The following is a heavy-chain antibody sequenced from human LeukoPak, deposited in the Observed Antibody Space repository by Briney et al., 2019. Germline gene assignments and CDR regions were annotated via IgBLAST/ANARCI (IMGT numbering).Heavy chain of an antibody. CDR3: ARDLDYYDSSGYYYSAFDI. V-gene: IGHV1-18*01. CDR1: GYTFTSYG. D-gene: IGHD3-22*01. Sequence: ASVKVSCKASGYTFTSYGISLVRQAPGQGLEGMGWISAYNDNTNYAQKLQGRVTMTTDTSTSTAYMELRSLRSDDTAVYYCARDLDYYDSSGYYYSAFDIWGQGTMVTVSS. J-gene: IGHJ3*02. CDR2: ISAYNDNT.